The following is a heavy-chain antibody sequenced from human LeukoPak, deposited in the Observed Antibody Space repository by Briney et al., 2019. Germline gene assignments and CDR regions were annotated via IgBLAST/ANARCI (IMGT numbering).Heavy chain of an antibody. CDR2: ISGNGHQT. D-gene: IGHD3-22*01. J-gene: IGHJ4*02. CDR3: AKDANYYDSSGYFIPFDY. Sequence: PGGSRRLSCSASGFTFSRFAMTWVRQVPGRGLEWVSTISGNGHQTYYADSVKGRFSVSRDNSKNILYLQMDSLRADDSALYHCAKDANYYDSSGYFIPFDYWGRGTLVTVSS. V-gene: IGHV3-23*01. CDR1: GFTFSRFA.